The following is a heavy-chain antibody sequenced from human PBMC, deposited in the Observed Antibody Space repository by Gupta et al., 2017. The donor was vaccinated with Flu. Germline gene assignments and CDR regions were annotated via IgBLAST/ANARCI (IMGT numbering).Heavy chain of an antibody. J-gene: IGHJ4*02. CDR2: ISGSGGST. D-gene: IGHD1-1*01. Sequence: EVQLLESGGGLVQPGGSLRLSCAASGFTFSSYAMSWVRQAPGKGLEWVSAISGSGGSTYYADSVKGRFTISRDNSKNTLYLQMNSLRAEDTAVYYCAKDPKYDVATANIFDYWGQGTLVTVSS. V-gene: IGHV3-23*01. CDR1: GFTFSSYA. CDR3: AKDPKYDVATANIFDY.